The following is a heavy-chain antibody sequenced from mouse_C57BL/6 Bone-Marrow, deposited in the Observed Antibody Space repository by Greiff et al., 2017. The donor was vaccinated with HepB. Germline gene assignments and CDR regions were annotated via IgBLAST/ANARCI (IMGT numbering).Heavy chain of an antibody. CDR1: GYTFTNYW. J-gene: IGHJ2*01. D-gene: IGHD1-2*01. V-gene: IGHV1-63*01. Sequence: QVQLQQSGAELVRPGTSVKMSCKASGYTFTNYWIGWAKQRPGHGLEWIGDIYPGGGYTNYNEKFKGKATLTADKSSSTAYMQFSSLTSEDSAIYYCARPPTGWGFDYWGQGTALTVSS. CDR2: IYPGGGYT. CDR3: ARPPTGWGFDY.